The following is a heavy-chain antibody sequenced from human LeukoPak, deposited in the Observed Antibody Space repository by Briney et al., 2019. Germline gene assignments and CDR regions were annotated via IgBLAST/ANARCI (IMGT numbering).Heavy chain of an antibody. CDR1: GGSISSSSYY. V-gene: IGHV4-39*01. CDR2: IYYNGST. J-gene: IGHJ5*02. CDR3: ARHLYEDILWFGELLYRGTNWFDP. D-gene: IGHD3-10*01. Sequence: PSETLSLTCTVSGGSISSSSYYWGWIRQPPGKGLEWIGSIYYNGSTYYNPSLKSRVTISVDTSKNQFSLKLSSVTAADTAVYYCARHLYEDILWFGELLYRGTNWFDPWGQGTLVTVSS.